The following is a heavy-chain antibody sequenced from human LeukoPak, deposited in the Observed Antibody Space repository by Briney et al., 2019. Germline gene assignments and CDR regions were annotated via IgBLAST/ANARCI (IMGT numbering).Heavy chain of an antibody. CDR1: GFTFSSYA. CDR2: ISGSGGST. Sequence: PGGSLRLSRAASGFTFSSYAMSWVRQAPGKGLEWVSAISGSGGSTYYADSVKGRFTISRDNSKNTLYLQMNSLRAEDTAVYYCASQIGTTGYYYYYMDVWGKGTTVTVSS. J-gene: IGHJ6*03. V-gene: IGHV3-23*01. CDR3: ASQIGTTGYYYYYMDV. D-gene: IGHD1-7*01.